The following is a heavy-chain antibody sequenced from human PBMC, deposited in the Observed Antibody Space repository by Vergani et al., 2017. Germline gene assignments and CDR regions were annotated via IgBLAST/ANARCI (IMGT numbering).Heavy chain of an antibody. D-gene: IGHD3-10*02. Sequence: QVQLVESGGGVVQPGRSLTLSCAASGFTFSSYAMHWVRQAPGKGLEWVAVTAYDGSNKYYADSVKGRFTSSSDNSKNTLYLQMNSLRAEDTAVYSCARXCSSENYYYYYMYFWGRGPTVTVS. CDR1: GFTFSSYA. J-gene: IGHJ6*03. CDR2: TAYDGSNK. V-gene: IGHV3-30-3*01. CDR3: ARXCSSENYYYYYMYF.